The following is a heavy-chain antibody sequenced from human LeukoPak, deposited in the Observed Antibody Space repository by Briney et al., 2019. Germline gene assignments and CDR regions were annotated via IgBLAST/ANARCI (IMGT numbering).Heavy chain of an antibody. CDR1: GYTFTSYD. D-gene: IGHD3-3*01. CDR2: MNPKSGNT. CDR3: ARGPIRSYYDFWSGYINFDY. Sequence: ASVTVSCKASGYTFTSYDINWVRQATGQGLEWMGWMNPKSGNTGYAQKFQGRVTMTRNTSISTAYMELSSLRSEVTAVYYCARGPIRSYYDFWSGYINFDYWGQGTLVTVSS. V-gene: IGHV1-8*01. J-gene: IGHJ4*02.